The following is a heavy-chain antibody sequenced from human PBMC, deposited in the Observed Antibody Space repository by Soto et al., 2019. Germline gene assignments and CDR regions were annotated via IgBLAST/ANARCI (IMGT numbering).Heavy chain of an antibody. CDR2: LKAYSGNT. J-gene: IGHJ4*02. CDR3: AIADYGDDDY. V-gene: IGHV1-18*01. D-gene: IGHD4-17*01. CDR1: GYTFPTST. Sequence: QLQLVQSGAEAKKPWASVKVSCKASGYTFPTSTISWVRQAPGQGLEWMGWLKAYSGNTNYAQKLQGRVTMTTDTSTNTAYMELRSLTTDDTAIYYCAIADYGDDDYWGQGTLVTVSS.